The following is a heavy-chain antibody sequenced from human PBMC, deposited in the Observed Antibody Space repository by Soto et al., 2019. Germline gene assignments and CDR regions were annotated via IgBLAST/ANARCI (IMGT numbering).Heavy chain of an antibody. D-gene: IGHD6-25*01. CDR2: IYYSGST. J-gene: IGHJ6*02. CDR3: ARVAAWYYGMDV. CDR1: GGSISSYY. V-gene: IGHV4-59*01. Sequence: TLSLTCTVSGGSISSYYWSWIRQPPGKGLEWIGYIYYSGSTNYNPSPKSRVTISVDTSKNQFSLKLSSVTAADTAVYYCARVAAWYYGMDVWGQGTTVTVSS.